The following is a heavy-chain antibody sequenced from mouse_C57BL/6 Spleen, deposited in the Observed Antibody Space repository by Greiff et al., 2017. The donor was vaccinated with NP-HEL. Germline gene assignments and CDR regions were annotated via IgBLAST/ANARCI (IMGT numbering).Heavy chain of an antibody. CDR3: ASPGSSLFFDY. D-gene: IGHD1-1*01. V-gene: IGHV1-59*01. J-gene: IGHJ2*01. CDR1: GYTFTSYW. CDR2: IDPSDSYT. Sequence: QVQLQQPGAELVRPGTSVKLSCKASGYTFTSYWMHWVKQRPGQGLEWIGVIDPSDSYTNYNQKFKGKATLTVDTSSSTAYMQLSSLTSEDSAVYYCASPGSSLFFDYWGQGTTLTVSS.